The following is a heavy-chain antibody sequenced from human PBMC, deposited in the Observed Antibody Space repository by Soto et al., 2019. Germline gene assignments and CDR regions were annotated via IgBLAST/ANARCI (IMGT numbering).Heavy chain of an antibody. V-gene: IGHV3-23*01. D-gene: IGHD1-26*01. CDR2: ISGSGGST. Sequence: GGSLRLSCAASGFTFSSYAMSWVRQAQGKGLEWVSAISGSGGSTYYSDSVKGRFTISRANSKNTLYLQMNSLRAEDTAVYYCAKDDGDGIPLYYFDYWGQGTLVTVSS. CDR3: AKDDGDGIPLYYFDY. J-gene: IGHJ4*02. CDR1: GFTFSSYA.